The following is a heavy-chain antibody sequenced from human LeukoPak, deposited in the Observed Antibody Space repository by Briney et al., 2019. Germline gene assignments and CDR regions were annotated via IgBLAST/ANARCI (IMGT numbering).Heavy chain of an antibody. D-gene: IGHD3-22*01. CDR1: GGSISSGGYS. CDR3: ARGEGNYYDSSGGVFDY. Sequence: PSETLSLTCAVSGGSISSGGYSWSWIRQPPGKGLEWIGYIYHSGSTYYNPSLKSRVTISVDRSKNQFSLKLSSVTAADTAVYFCARGEGNYYDSSGGVFDYWGQGTLVTVSS. CDR2: IYHSGST. V-gene: IGHV4-30-2*01. J-gene: IGHJ4*02.